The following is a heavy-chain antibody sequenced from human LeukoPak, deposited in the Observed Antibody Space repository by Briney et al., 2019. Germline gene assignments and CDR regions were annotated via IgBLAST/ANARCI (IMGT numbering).Heavy chain of an antibody. J-gene: IGHJ4*02. CDR3: ARPLYYGGNLNY. CDR2: ISYDGSNK. D-gene: IGHD4-23*01. V-gene: IGHV3-30*03. CDR1: GFTFSSYG. Sequence: GRSLRLSCAASGFTFSSYGMHWVRQAPGKGLEWVAVISYDGSNKYYADSVKGRFTISRDNSKNTLYLQMNSLRAEDTAVYYCARPLYYGGNLNYWGQGTLVTVSS.